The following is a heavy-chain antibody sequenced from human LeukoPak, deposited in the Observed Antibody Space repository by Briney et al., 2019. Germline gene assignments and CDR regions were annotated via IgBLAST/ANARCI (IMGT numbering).Heavy chain of an antibody. CDR1: GFTFSSYA. CDR3: ARDNGYSSGWYLTDY. Sequence: GGSLRLSCAASGFTFSSYAMSWVRQAPGKGLEWVAVISYDGSNKYYADSVKGRFTISRDNSKNTLYLQMNSLRAEDTAVYYCARDNGYSSGWYLTDYWGQGTLVTVSS. J-gene: IGHJ4*02. V-gene: IGHV3-30-3*01. D-gene: IGHD6-19*01. CDR2: ISYDGSNK.